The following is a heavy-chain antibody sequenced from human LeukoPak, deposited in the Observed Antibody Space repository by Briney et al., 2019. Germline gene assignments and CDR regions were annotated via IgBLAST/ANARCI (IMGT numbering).Heavy chain of an antibody. CDR3: AASYGDHPLDY. V-gene: IGHV4-61*02. D-gene: IGHD4-17*01. J-gene: IGHJ4*02. CDR2: IYISGST. Sequence: SQTLSLTCTVSGVSVSSGSYYWSWIRQPAGKGLEWIGRIYISGSTNYNPSLKSRVTISVDTSKNQFSLKLSSMTAADTAVYYCAASYGDHPLDYWGQGTLVTVSS. CDR1: GVSVSSGSYY.